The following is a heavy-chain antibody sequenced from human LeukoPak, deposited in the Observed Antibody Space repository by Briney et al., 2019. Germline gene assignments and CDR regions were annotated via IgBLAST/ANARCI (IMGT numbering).Heavy chain of an antibody. Sequence: GASLQICTEASGSIFTSCWIGGGRRQPAKGLEWMVVIYPGDSNTRYSPSFQGQVTISADKSINTSYLQWSSLKASDTAMYYCARHRLEVDFFDYWGQGTVVTVSS. CDR2: IYPGDSNT. CDR1: GSIFTSCW. V-gene: IGHV5-51*01. CDR3: ARHRLEVDFFDY. J-gene: IGHJ4*02. D-gene: IGHD2-15*01.